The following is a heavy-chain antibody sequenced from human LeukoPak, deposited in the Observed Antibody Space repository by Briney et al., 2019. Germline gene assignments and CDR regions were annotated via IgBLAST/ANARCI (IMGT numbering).Heavy chain of an antibody. CDR2: MHNGVHT. CDR1: GDSISSYY. J-gene: IGHJ4*02. CDR3: AATIKRDYGDTVLNY. Sequence: SETLSLTCTVPGDSISSYYWSWIRQPPRKGLEWIAYMHNGVHTNYNPSLKSRVTISGDTSKNQFSPKLTSVTAADTAVYFCAATIKRDYGDTVLNYWGQGTLVTVSS. V-gene: IGHV4-59*01. D-gene: IGHD4/OR15-4a*01.